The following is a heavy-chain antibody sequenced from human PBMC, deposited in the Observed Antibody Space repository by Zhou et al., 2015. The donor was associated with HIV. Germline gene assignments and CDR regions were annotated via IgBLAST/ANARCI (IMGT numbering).Heavy chain of an antibody. CDR1: GFTFSSYA. Sequence: VQLVESGGGVVQSGRSLRLSCEASGFTFSSYAIHWVRQAPGKGLEWVGIISYDGSNKYYEDSVKGRFTISRDNSKNTLSLQMNSLRAEDTAVYYCAKAQVAYCGGDCYSGYYHGMDVWGQGTTVTVSS. D-gene: IGHD2-21*02. CDR3: AKAQVAYCGGDCYSGYYHGMDV. V-gene: IGHV3-30*18. J-gene: IGHJ6*02. CDR2: ISYDGSNK.